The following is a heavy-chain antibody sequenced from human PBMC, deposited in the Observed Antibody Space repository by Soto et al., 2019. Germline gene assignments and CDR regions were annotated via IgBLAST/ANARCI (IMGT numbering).Heavy chain of an antibody. J-gene: IGHJ4*02. CDR1: GGSISSRSYY. Sequence: SETLSLTCTVSGGSISSRSYYWGWIRQPPGKGLEWIGSLYYSGTSYYNPSLRSRVSISVDTSKNQFSLKLSSVTAADTAVYYCARLWFQGDYFDYWGQGTLVTVSS. CDR3: ARLWFQGDYFDY. CDR2: LYYSGTS. D-gene: IGHD3-10*01. V-gene: IGHV4-39*01.